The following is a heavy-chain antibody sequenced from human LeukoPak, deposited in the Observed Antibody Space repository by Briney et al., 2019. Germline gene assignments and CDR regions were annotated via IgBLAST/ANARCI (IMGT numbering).Heavy chain of an antibody. CDR1: GGSISGRY. CDR2: WRYDGSP. J-gene: IGHJ4*02. CDR3: VVTQKWLAFDY. Sequence: SETLSLTCAVSGGSISGRYWSWIRQPPGKGLEWIANWRYDGSPNYTPSLESRATISLDTSKNQFSLRLTSVTAADTAVYYCVVTQKWLAFDYRGQGILVTVSS. D-gene: IGHD6-19*01. V-gene: IGHV4-59*08.